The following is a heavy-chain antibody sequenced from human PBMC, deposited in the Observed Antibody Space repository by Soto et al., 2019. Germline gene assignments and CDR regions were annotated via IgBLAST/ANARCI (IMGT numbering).Heavy chain of an antibody. Sequence: QLQLQESGPGLVKPSETLSLTCTVSGGSISSSSYYWGWIRQPPGKGLEWIGSIYYSGSTYYNPSLKSRVTISVDTSNNQFSLKLSSVTAADTAVYYCARHWGPYYDFWSGYSNFDYWGQGTLVTVSS. CDR3: ARHWGPYYDFWSGYSNFDY. V-gene: IGHV4-39*01. CDR1: GGSISSSSYY. J-gene: IGHJ4*02. D-gene: IGHD3-3*01. CDR2: IYYSGST.